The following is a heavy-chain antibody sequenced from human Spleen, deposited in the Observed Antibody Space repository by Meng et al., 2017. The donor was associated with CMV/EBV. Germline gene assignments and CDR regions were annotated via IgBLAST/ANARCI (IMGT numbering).Heavy chain of an antibody. CDR2: IYYSGST. J-gene: IGHJ4*02. CDR3: ASSPYSSSWYFDY. Sequence: VSGGSISSSSSYWGWIRQPPGKGLEWIGSIYYSGSTYYNPSLKSRVTISVDTSKNQFSLKLSSVTAADTAVYYCASSPYSSSWYFDYWGQGTLVTVSS. D-gene: IGHD6-13*01. V-gene: IGHV4-39*01. CDR1: GGSISSSSSY.